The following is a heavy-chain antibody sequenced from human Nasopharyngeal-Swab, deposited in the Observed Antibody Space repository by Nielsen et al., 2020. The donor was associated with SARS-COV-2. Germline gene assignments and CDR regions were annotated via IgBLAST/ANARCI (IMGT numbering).Heavy chain of an antibody. D-gene: IGHD6-19*01. Sequence: ASVKVSCKVSGYTLTDLSMHWVRQAPGKGLEWMGGFDPEDGETIYAQKFQGRVTMTEDTSTDTAYMELSSLRSEDTAVYYCATEPIPGIAVAGTHYYYDYGMDVWGQGTTVTVSS. CDR3: ATEPIPGIAVAGTHYYYDYGMDV. J-gene: IGHJ6*02. CDR1: GYTLTDLS. V-gene: IGHV1-24*01. CDR2: FDPEDGET.